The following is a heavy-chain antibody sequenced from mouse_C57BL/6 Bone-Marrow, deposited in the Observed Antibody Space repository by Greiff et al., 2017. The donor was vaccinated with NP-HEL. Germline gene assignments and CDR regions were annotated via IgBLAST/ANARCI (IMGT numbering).Heavy chain of an antibody. CDR3: ARGGGYGSSPYWYFDV. CDR1: GYTFTSYW. J-gene: IGHJ1*03. Sequence: QVQLQQPGAELVMPGASVKLSCKASGYTFTSYWMHWVKQRPGQGLEWIGEIAPSDSYTNYNQKFKGKSTLTVDKSSSTAYMQLSSLTSEDSAVYHCARGGGYGSSPYWYFDVWGTGTTVTVSS. D-gene: IGHD1-1*01. CDR2: IAPSDSYT. V-gene: IGHV1-69*01.